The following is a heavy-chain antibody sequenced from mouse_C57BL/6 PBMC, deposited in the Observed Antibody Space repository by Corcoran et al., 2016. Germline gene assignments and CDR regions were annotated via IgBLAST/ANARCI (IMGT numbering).Heavy chain of an antibody. D-gene: IGHD3-2*02. V-gene: IGHV1-18*01. CDR1: GYTFTDYN. CDR3: ARRQLRLLYYAMDY. CDR2: INPNNGGT. Sequence: EVQLQQSGPELVKPGASVKIPCKASGYTFTDYNMDWVKQSHGKSLEWIGDINPNNGGTIYNQKFKGKATLTVDKSSSTAYMELRSLTSEDTAVYYCARRQLRLLYYAMDYWGQGTSVTVSS. J-gene: IGHJ4*01.